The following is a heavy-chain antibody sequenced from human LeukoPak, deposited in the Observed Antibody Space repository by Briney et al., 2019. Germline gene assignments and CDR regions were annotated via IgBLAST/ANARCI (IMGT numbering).Heavy chain of an antibody. CDR3: GVVAARPRDAFDI. V-gene: IGHV1-2*06. D-gene: IGHD6-6*01. CDR1: GYTFTGYY. CDR2: INPNSGGT. Sequence: ASVKVSCKASGYTFTGYYMHWVRQAPGQGLEWMGRINPNSGGTNYAQKFQGRVTMTRDTSISTAYMELSRLRSDDTAVYYCGVVAARPRDAFDIWGQGTMVTVSS. J-gene: IGHJ3*02.